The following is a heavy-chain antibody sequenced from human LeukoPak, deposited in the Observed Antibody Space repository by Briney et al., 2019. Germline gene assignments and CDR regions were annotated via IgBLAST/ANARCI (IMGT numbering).Heavy chain of an antibody. Sequence: PGGSLRLSCAASGFTFSNFAMSWVRRTPGKGLEWVSGIINSGDTLYGDSVKGRFTISRDNSKNTLYLEMNSLRAEDTAIYYCAKMKGHPLPKYYMDVCGQGTTVTVSS. J-gene: IGHJ6*01. CDR3: AKMKGHPLPKYYMDV. V-gene: IGHV3-23*01. CDR1: GFTFSNFA. CDR2: IINSGDT. D-gene: IGHD1-26*01.